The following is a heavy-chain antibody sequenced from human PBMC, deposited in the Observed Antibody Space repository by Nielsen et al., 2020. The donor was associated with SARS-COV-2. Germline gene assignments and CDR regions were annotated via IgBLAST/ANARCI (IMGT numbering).Heavy chain of an antibody. CDR3: ASWSKG. V-gene: IGHV3-30-3*01. J-gene: IGHJ4*02. CDR1: GFTFSSYA. Sequence: GESLKISCTASGFTFSSYAMHWVRQAPGKGLEWVAVISYDGSNKYYADSVKGRFTISRDNSKNSLYLQMNSLRAEDMAVYYCASWSKGWGQGTLVTVSS. CDR2: ISYDGSNK.